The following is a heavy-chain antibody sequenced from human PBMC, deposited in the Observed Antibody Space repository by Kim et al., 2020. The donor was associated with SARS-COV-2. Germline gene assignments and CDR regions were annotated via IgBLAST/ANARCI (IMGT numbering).Heavy chain of an antibody. CDR2: IKSKTDGGTT. J-gene: IGHJ4*02. CDR1: GFTFSNAW. CDR3: TARAAAGKYDY. D-gene: IGHD6-13*01. Sequence: GGSLRLSCAASGFTFSNAWMSWVRQAPGKGLEWVGRIKSKTDGGTTDYAAPVKGRFTISRDDSKNTLYLQMNSLKTEDTAVYYCTARAAAGKYDYWGQGTLVTVSS. V-gene: IGHV3-15*01.